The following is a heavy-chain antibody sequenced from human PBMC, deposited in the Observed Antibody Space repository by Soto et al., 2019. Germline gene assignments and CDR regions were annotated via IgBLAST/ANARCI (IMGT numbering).Heavy chain of an antibody. CDR3: ASHYRRRGWEWATEPLFDF. J-gene: IGHJ4*02. Sequence: PSETLSLTCTVSGGSISSYYWSWIRQPPGKGLEWFGYIYYSGSTNYIPSLKSRVTISVDTPKNQFSLKLSSVTAADTAVYYCASHYRRRGWEWATEPLFDFWGQGTLVTVSS. D-gene: IGHD6-19*01. CDR2: IYYSGST. V-gene: IGHV4-59*01. CDR1: GGSISSYY.